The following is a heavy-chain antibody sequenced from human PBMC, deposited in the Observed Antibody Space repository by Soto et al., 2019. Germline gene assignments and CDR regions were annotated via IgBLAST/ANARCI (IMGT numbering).Heavy chain of an antibody. CDR2: IYYSGST. CDR3: ARDRFTIFGVVPGVDV. CDR1: GGSISSYY. V-gene: IGHV4-59*01. D-gene: IGHD3-3*01. J-gene: IGHJ6*02. Sequence: SETLSLTCTVSGGSISSYYWSWIRQPPGKGLEWIGYIYYSGSTNYNPSLKSRVTISVDTSKNQFSLKLSSVTAADTAVYYCARDRFTIFGVVPGVDVWGQGTTVTVSS.